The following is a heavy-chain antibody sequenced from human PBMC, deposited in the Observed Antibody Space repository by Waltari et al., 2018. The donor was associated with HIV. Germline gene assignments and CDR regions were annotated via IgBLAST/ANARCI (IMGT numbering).Heavy chain of an antibody. CDR3: ANMGGYYYDSSGYYYDFDY. CDR1: GFTFSSYS. V-gene: IGHV3-48*01. CDR2: ISSSSSTI. D-gene: IGHD3-22*01. Sequence: ASGFTFSSYSMNWVRQAPGKGLEWVSYISSSSSTIYYADSVKGRFTISRDNAKNSLYLQMNSLRAEDTAVYYCANMGGYYYDSSGYYYDFDYWGQGTLVTVSS. J-gene: IGHJ4*02.